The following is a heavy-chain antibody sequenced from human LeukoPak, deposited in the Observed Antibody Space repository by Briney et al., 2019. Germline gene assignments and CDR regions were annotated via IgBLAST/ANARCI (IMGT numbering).Heavy chain of an antibody. D-gene: IGHD6-19*01. J-gene: IGHJ4*02. CDR1: RFTFSSYA. CDR3: AKSSGWNSDY. V-gene: IGHV3-23*01. CDR2: ISGSSGST. Sequence: GGSLRLSCAASRFTFSSYAISWVRQAPGKGLEWVSAISGSSGSTYCADSVKGRFTISRDNSKNTLYLQMNSLRAEDTAVYYCAKSSGWNSDYWGQGTLVTVSS.